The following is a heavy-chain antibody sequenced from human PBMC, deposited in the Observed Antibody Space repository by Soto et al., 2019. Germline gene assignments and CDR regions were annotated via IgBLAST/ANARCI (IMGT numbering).Heavy chain of an antibody. V-gene: IGHV3-30*18. Sequence: PGGSLRLSCAASGFTFSNYGMHWVRQAPGKGLEWVAVMSYDGSNKYYADSVKGRFTISRDNSKNTLYLQMNSLRAEDTAVYYCAKDGSHNFDYWGQGTLVTVSS. J-gene: IGHJ4*02. D-gene: IGHD1-26*01. CDR3: AKDGSHNFDY. CDR2: MSYDGSNK. CDR1: GFTFSNYG.